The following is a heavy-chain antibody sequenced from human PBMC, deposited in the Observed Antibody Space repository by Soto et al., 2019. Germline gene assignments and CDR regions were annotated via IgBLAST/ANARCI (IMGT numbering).Heavy chain of an antibody. D-gene: IGHD6-6*01. CDR1: GFTFSDYG. CDR2: VSYDGSYK. V-gene: IGHV3-30*18. CDR3: AKEMYPRTVLESSSPWGDY. Sequence: QVQLVESGGGVAQPGRSLRLSCAVSGFTFSDYGMHWVRQAPGKGLEWGAVVSYDGSYKYYADSVKGRFTVSRDLSGNTLCLQMNSLRLEDTAVYFCAKEMYPRTVLESSSPWGDYWGQGTLVAVSS. J-gene: IGHJ4*02.